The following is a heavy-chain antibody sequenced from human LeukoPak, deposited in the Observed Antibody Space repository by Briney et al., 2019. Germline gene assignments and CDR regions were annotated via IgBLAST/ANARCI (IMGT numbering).Heavy chain of an antibody. Sequence: GGSLRLSCAASGFTFSSYTMNWVRQAPGKGLEWVSSISISSSYIYYVDSLKGRFTISRDNAKNSLYLQMNSLRAEDTAVYYCAREDYYDSSGYLEQGYFDYWGQGTLVTVSS. CDR3: AREDYYDSSGYLEQGYFDY. CDR2: ISISSSYI. CDR1: GFTFSSYT. V-gene: IGHV3-21*01. J-gene: IGHJ4*02. D-gene: IGHD3-22*01.